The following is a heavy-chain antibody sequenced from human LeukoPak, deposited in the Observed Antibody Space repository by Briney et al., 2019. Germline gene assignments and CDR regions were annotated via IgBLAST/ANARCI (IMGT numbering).Heavy chain of an antibody. CDR1: GGSISSYY. CDR2: IYYSGST. J-gene: IGHJ3*02. CDR3: ARVLRELRICYAFDI. D-gene: IGHD1-26*01. V-gene: IGHV4-59*01. Sequence: PSETLSLTCTVPGGSISSYYWSWIRQPPGKGLEWIGYIYYSGSTNYNPSLKSRVTISVDTSKNQFSLKLSSVTAADTAVYYCARVLRELRICYAFDIWGQGTMVTVSS.